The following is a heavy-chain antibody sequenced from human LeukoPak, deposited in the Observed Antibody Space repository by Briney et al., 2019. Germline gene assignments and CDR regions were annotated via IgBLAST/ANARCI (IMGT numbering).Heavy chain of an antibody. D-gene: IGHD3-16*01. CDR2: ISESSSHT. V-gene: IGHV3-21*06. Sequence: GGSLRLSRAASGFVFSGYSITWVRQAPGKGLEWVSYISESSSHTYYVDSVKGRFTISRDNAKNSLYLQMSSLRAEDTGIYYCARDRAVKARIGGMDVWGQGTTVIVSS. CDR1: GFVFSGYS. J-gene: IGHJ6*02. CDR3: ARDRAVKARIGGMDV.